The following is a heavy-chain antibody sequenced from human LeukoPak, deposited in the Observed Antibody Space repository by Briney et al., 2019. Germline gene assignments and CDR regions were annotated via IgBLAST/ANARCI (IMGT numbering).Heavy chain of an antibody. J-gene: IGHJ4*02. CDR3: ASMGSVRGVNEKLLRFDY. CDR1: GYTFTSYD. CDR2: MNPNSGNT. V-gene: IGHV1-8*03. Sequence: GASVKVSCKASGYTFTSYDINWVRQATGQGLEWMGWMNPNSGNTGYAQKFQGRVTITADKSTSTAYMELRSLRSEDTAVYYCASMGSVRGVNEKLLRFDYWGQGTLVTVSS. D-gene: IGHD3-10*01.